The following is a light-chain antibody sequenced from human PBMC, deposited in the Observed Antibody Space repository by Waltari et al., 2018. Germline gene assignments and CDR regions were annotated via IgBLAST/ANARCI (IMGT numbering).Light chain of an antibody. CDR3: QNHERLPAT. CDR2: AAS. CDR1: QSVSKY. J-gene: IGKJ1*01. V-gene: IGKV3-20*01. Sequence: EVVLTQSPGPLCLSPGERATLSCRASQSVSKYLAWYQQRPGQAPRLLIYAASTRATGVSDRFRGSGFGTDFSLTISRLEPEDFAVYFCQNHERLPATFGQGTKVEIK.